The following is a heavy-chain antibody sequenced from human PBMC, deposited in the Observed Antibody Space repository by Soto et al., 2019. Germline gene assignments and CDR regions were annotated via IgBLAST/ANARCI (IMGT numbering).Heavy chain of an antibody. J-gene: IGHJ6*02. CDR1: GFTFSSSG. V-gene: IGHV3-30*18. D-gene: IGHD3-3*01. CDR3: AKDRQADFWRLPSPMDV. CDR2: ISYDGSNK. Sequence: GGSLRLSCAASGFTFSSSGIHWVRQAPSKGLEWVAVISYDGSNKFYIDSVKGRFTVSRDNSKNTLYLQMSSLRAEDTAVYYCAKDRQADFWRLPSPMDVWGQGTTVTVSS.